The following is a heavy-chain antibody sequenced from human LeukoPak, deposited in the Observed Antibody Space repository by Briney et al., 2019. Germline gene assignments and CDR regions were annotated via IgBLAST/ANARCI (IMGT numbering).Heavy chain of an antibody. CDR2: IYYSGST. CDR3: ARVGYDSSGLDY. V-gene: IGHV4-59*01. CDR1: GGSISSYY. Sequence: SETLSLTCTVSGGSISSYYWSWIRQPPGKGLEWIGYIYYSGSTNYNPSLKSRVTISVDTSKNQFSLKLSSVTAADTAVYYCARVGYDSSGLDYWGQGTLATVSS. D-gene: IGHD3-22*01. J-gene: IGHJ4*02.